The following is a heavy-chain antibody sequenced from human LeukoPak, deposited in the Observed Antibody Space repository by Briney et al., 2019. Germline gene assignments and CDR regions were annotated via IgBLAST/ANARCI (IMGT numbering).Heavy chain of an antibody. CDR1: GGSFSGYF. CDR2: INHSGST. J-gene: IGHJ4*02. D-gene: IGHD3-9*01. CDR3: ASMTPPMYDILTGPFDY. Sequence: PSETLSLTCAVYGGSFSGYFWSWIRQPPGKGLEWIGEINHSGSTNYNPSLKSRVTISVDTSKNQFSLKLSSVTAADTAVYYCASMTPPMYDILTGPFDYWGQGTLVTVSS. V-gene: IGHV4-34*01.